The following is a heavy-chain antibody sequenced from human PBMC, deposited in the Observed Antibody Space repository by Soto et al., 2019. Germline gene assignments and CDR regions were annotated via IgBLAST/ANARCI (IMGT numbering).Heavy chain of an antibody. D-gene: IGHD3-16*01. V-gene: IGHV3-30*19. Sequence: QVQLVESGGGVVQPGTSLRVSCVGSGFTFRSYVRHWVRQSPGKGLEWVALISYDGSDKYYGDSVRGRFTISRDNSRNTVDLQMDSLRLEDTALYYCARWGTTGGLDVWGQGTLVSVSS. J-gene: IGHJ1*01. CDR2: ISYDGSDK. CDR1: GFTFRSYV. CDR3: ARWGTTGGLDV.